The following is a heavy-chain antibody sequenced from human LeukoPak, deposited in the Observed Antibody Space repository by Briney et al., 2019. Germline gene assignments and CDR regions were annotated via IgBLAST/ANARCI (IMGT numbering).Heavy chain of an antibody. Sequence: ASVKVSCKTAGYTFSSHGISWVRQAPGQGLEWMGWISANSGDTKFAQKFQGRVTMTTETSTNTAYMELRSLRFDDTAIYYCARDKRYAFGNWGQGTLVSVSS. V-gene: IGHV1-18*01. D-gene: IGHD3-9*01. J-gene: IGHJ4*02. CDR1: GYTFSSHG. CDR2: ISANSGDT. CDR3: ARDKRYAFGN.